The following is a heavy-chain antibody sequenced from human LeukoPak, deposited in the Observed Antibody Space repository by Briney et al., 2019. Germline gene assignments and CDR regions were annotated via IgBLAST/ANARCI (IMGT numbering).Heavy chain of an antibody. J-gene: IGHJ3*02. D-gene: IGHD1-26*01. Sequence: PGGSLRLSCAASGFTFSSYSMNWVRQAPGRGLEWVSSISSSSSYIYYADSVKGRFTISRDNAKNSLYLQMNSLRAEDTAVYYCARETVGAPHGYDAFDIWGQGTMVTVSS. V-gene: IGHV3-21*01. CDR2: ISSSSSYI. CDR3: ARETVGAPHGYDAFDI. CDR1: GFTFSSYS.